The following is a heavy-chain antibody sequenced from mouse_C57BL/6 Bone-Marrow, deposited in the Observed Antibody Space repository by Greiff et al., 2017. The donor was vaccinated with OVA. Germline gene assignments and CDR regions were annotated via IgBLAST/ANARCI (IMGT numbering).Heavy chain of an antibody. CDR1: GFSLTSYG. CDR2: IWGGGST. J-gene: IGHJ4*01. D-gene: IGHD2-4*01. CDR3: AEHEDDYDEYYALGY. V-gene: IGHV2-9*01. Sequence: VKLMESGPGLVAPSQSLSITCTVSGFSLTSYGVDWVRQPPGKGLEWLGVIWGGGSTNYNSALMSRLSISKDNTKSQVFLKMNSLQTDDTAMYYCAEHEDDYDEYYALGYCGRGTSVTVTS.